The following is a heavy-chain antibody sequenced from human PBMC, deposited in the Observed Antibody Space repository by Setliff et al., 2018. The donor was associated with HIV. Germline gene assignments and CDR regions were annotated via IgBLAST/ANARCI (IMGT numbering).Heavy chain of an antibody. Sequence: SETLSLTCTVSDVSFSGDYWTWIRQTPGKGLEWIGYIYYSGSTKYNPSLTSRVTISVDTSKNHFSLKLTSVTAADTAVYYCARAEMATIVAFDIWGQGTMVTVSS. V-gene: IGHV4-59*01. CDR3: ARAEMATIVAFDI. CDR2: IYYSGST. CDR1: DVSFSGDY. J-gene: IGHJ3*02. D-gene: IGHD5-12*01.